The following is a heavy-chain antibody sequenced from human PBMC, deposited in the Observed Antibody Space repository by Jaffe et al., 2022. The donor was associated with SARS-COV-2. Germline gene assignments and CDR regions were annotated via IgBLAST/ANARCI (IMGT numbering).Heavy chain of an antibody. CDR3: AKEGSGERQWLGGAFDP. V-gene: IGHV3-23*04. Sequence: EVQLVESGGGLVQPGGSLRLSCAASGFTFSSYAMSWVRQAPGKGLEWVSAISGSGGSTYYADSVKGRFTISRDNSKNTLYLQMNSLRAEDTAVYYCAKEGSGERQWLGGAFDPWGQGTLVTVSS. D-gene: IGHD6-19*01. CDR2: ISGSGGST. CDR1: GFTFSSYA. J-gene: IGHJ5*02.